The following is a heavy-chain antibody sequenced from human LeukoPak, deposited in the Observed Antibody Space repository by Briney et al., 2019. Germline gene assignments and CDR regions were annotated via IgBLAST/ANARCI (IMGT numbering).Heavy chain of an antibody. D-gene: IGHD5-24*01. V-gene: IGHV4-39*01. CDR3: ARHGRDGYNYGPVVYY. J-gene: IGHJ4*02. CDR1: GGSISSSSYC. Sequence: SETLSLTCTVSGGSISSSSYCWGWIRQSPGKGLEWIGSMYYRGSTYYNPSLKSRVTLSVDTPKNQFSLKLSSVTAADTAVYYCARHGRDGYNYGPVVYYWGQGTLVTVSS. CDR2: MYYRGST.